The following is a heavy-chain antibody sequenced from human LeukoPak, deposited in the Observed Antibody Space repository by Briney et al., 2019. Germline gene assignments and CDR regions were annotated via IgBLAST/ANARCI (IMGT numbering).Heavy chain of an antibody. Sequence: PSETLSLTCTVSGGSISSYYWSWIRQPPGKGLEWIGYIYYSGSTNYNPSLKSRVTISVDTSKNQFSLKLSSVTAADTAVYYCARDGDRYCSSTSCPGRKYFDLWGRGTLVTVSS. V-gene: IGHV4-59*01. J-gene: IGHJ2*01. D-gene: IGHD2-2*01. CDR3: ARDGDRYCSSTSCPGRKYFDL. CDR1: GGSISSYY. CDR2: IYYSGST.